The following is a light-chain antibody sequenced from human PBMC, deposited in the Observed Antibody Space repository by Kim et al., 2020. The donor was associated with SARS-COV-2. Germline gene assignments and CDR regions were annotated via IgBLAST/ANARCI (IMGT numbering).Light chain of an antibody. J-gene: IGKJ1*01. CDR1: QSVSHNF. CDR2: GAS. Sequence: EIVLTQSPGTLSLSPGERATLSCRASQSVSHNFVAWYQQRPGQAPRLFIYGASNRATGTPDRFSGSGSGTDFTLTISRLEPEDSAMYYCQQYVRSPWTFGQGTKVDIK. V-gene: IGKV3-20*01. CDR3: QQYVRSPWT.